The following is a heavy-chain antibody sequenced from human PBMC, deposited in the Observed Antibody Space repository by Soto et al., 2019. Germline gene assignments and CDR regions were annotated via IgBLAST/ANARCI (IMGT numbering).Heavy chain of an antibody. J-gene: IGHJ3*02. D-gene: IGHD3-22*01. CDR2: ISSSSSTI. CDR1: GFTFSSYS. V-gene: IGHV3-48*02. Sequence: PGGSLRLSCAASGFTFSSYSMNWVRQAPGKGLEWVSYISSSSSTIYYADSVKGRFTISRDNAKNSLYLQMNSLRDEDTAVYYCARGQGDYYDSSGETKRGRAFDIWGQGTMVTVSS. CDR3: ARGQGDYYDSSGETKRGRAFDI.